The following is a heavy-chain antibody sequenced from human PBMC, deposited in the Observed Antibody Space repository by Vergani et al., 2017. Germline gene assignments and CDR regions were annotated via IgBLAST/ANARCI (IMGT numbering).Heavy chain of an antibody. CDR3: ARDQGGTTVTYFDD. J-gene: IGHJ4*02. Sequence: QVQLQESGPGLVKPSQTLSLTCTVSGGSISSGGYYWSWIRQHPGKGLEWIGYIYYSGSTYYNPSLKSRVTISVDTSKNQFSLKLSSVTAADTAVYYWARDQGGTTVTYFDDWGEGTLVTVSS. V-gene: IGHV4-31*03. CDR1: GGSISSGGYY. D-gene: IGHD4-17*01. CDR2: IYYSGST.